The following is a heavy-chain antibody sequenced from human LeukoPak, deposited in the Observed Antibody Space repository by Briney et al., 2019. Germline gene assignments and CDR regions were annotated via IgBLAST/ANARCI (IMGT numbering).Heavy chain of an antibody. CDR3: VRVVPAARFGMDV. D-gene: IGHD2-2*01. CDR1: GGSISSSSYY. V-gene: IGHV4-61*01. Sequence: PSETLSLTCTVSGGSISSSSYYWSWIRQPPGKGLEWIGYIYSSGGTNYNPSLKSRVTISGDTSKNQFSLRLSSVTAADTAVYYCVRVVPAARFGMDVWGQGTTVTVSS. J-gene: IGHJ6*02. CDR2: IYSSGGT.